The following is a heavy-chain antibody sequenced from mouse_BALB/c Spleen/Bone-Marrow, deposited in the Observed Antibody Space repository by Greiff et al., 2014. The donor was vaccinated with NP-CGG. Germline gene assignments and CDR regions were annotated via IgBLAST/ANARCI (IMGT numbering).Heavy chain of an antibody. D-gene: IGHD2-1*01. CDR1: GYAFTNYL. CDR2: LNPGSGGT. CDR3: ARRIYYAMGY. V-gene: IGHV1-54*01. J-gene: IGHJ2*01. Sequence: LVESGAELVRPGTSVKVSCKASGYAFTNYLIEWVKQRPGQGLEWIGVLNPGSGGTNYNEKFKGKATLTADKSSSTAYMQLSSLTSDDSAVYFCARRIYYAMGYWGQGNTLTVSS.